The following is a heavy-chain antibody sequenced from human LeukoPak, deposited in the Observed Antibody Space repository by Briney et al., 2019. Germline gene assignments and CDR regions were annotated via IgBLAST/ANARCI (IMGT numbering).Heavy chain of an antibody. Sequence: SETLSLTCTVSGGSISSYYWSWIRQPPGKGLEWIGYIYYSGSTNYNPSLKGRVTISVDTSKNQFSLKLTSVTAADTAVYYCASLGSASSDYWGQGTLVTVSS. D-gene: IGHD3-10*01. J-gene: IGHJ4*02. CDR3: ASLGSASSDY. CDR2: IYYSGST. CDR1: GGSISSYY. V-gene: IGHV4-59*08.